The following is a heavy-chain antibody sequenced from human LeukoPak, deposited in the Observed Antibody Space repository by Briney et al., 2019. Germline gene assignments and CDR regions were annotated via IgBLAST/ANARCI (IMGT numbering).Heavy chain of an antibody. CDR2: IKYDSSTI. Sequence: PGGSLRLSCVASGFAFNIYSMNWVRQAPGKGLEWVSYIKYDSSTIHYGDSVKGRFTISRDNVKNSLYLQVSSLRAEDTAVYYCVRDGREGFDIWGHGTLVIVSS. CDR3: VRDGREGFDI. J-gene: IGHJ3*02. CDR1: GFAFNIYS. V-gene: IGHV3-48*04. D-gene: IGHD5-24*01.